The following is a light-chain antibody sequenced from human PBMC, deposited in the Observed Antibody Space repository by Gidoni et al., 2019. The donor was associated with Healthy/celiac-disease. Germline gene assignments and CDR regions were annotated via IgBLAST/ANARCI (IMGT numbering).Light chain of an antibody. CDR1: QRISSY. CDR3: QQSYSTLIT. J-gene: IGKJ5*01. CDR2: AAS. V-gene: IGKV1-39*01. Sequence: DIQMTQSPSSLPASVGDRVTITCRASQRISSYLNWYQQKPGKAPKLLIYAASSLQSGIPSRFSGSGSGTDFTLTISSLQPEDFATYYCQQSYSTLITFGQGTRLEIK.